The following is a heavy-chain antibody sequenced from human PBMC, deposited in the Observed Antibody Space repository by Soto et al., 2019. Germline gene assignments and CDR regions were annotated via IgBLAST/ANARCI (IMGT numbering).Heavy chain of an antibody. CDR3: AKDLQQHTSNWFDP. D-gene: IGHD6-13*01. J-gene: IGHJ5*02. CDR2: ISYDGSNK. V-gene: IGHV3-30*18. Sequence: SLRLSCAASGFTFSSYGMHWVRQAPGKGLEWVAVISYDGSNKYYADSVKGRFTISRDNSKNTLYLQMNSLRAEDTAVYYCAKDLQQHTSNWFDPWGQGTLVTVSS. CDR1: GFTFSSYG.